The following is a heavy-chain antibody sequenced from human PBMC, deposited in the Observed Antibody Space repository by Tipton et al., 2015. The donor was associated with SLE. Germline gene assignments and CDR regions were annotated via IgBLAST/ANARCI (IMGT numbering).Heavy chain of an antibody. J-gene: IGHJ5*02. CDR3: ARGVWSGYPNWFDP. V-gene: IGHV4-38-2*01. Sequence: TLSLTCAVSGYSISSGYYWGWIRQPPGKGLEWIGSIYHSGSTYYNPSLKSRVTISVDTSENQFSLKLSSVTAADTAVYYCARGVWSGYPNWFDPWGQGTLVTVSS. D-gene: IGHD3-3*01. CDR2: IYHSGST. CDR1: GYSISSGYY.